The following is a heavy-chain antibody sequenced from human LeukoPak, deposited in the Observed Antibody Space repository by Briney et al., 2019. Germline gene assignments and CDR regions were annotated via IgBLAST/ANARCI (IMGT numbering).Heavy chain of an antibody. CDR1: GGSISGFY. CDR2: MSNNGAT. CDR3: ARGEDFERYYLAY. Sequence: SETLSLTCTVSGGSISGFYWSWIRQPPGKGLEWIGYMSNNGATTYNPSLKSRVTISIDMSNNHFSLTLKSVTAADKAVYFCARGEDFERYYLAYWGQGTLVTVSS. D-gene: IGHD3-9*01. V-gene: IGHV4-59*01. J-gene: IGHJ4*02.